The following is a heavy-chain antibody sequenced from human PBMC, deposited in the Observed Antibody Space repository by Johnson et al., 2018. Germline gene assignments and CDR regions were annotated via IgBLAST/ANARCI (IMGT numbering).Heavy chain of an antibody. CDR2: IKEDGSEE. CDR1: GFTFSSYW. CDR3: ARVVDVETGILDYSYYYMDV. V-gene: IGHV3-7*01. J-gene: IGHJ6*03. D-gene: IGHD5-18*01. Sequence: VQLVQSGGGLVQPGGSLRLSCAASGFTFSSYWMSWVRQAPGKGLEWVANIKEDGSEENDVDSVKGRFTISRDNAKNSLYLQMNSLRAEETAVYYCARVVDVETGILDYSYYYMDVWGKGTTVTVSS.